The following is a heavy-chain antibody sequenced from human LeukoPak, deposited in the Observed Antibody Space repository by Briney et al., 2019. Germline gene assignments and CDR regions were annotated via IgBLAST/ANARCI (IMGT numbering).Heavy chain of an antibody. Sequence: GGSLRLSCAASGFTFSSYDMHWVRQTKGKGLEWVSGIGSGGDIQYSDSVKGRFTISRENAKNSLYLQMNSLRAGDTAVYYCASGRRGYYYGSGSYYDYWGQGTLVTVSS. CDR3: ASGRRGYYYGSGSYYDY. D-gene: IGHD3-10*01. V-gene: IGHV3-13*01. J-gene: IGHJ4*02. CDR1: GFTFSSYD. CDR2: IGSGGDI.